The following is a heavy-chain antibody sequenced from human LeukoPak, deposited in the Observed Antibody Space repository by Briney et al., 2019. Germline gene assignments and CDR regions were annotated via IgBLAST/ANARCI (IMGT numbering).Heavy chain of an antibody. J-gene: IGHJ4*02. CDR2: INHSGST. CDR3: ARNTIYDFWSGLRRYHFDY. V-gene: IGHV4-39*07. CDR1: GGSISSSTYY. D-gene: IGHD3-3*01. Sequence: SETLSLTCTVSGGSISSSTYYWGWIRQPPGKGLEWIGEINHSGSTNYNPSLKSRVTISVDTSKNQFSLKLSSVTAADTAVYYCARNTIYDFWSGLRRYHFDYWGQGTLVTVSS.